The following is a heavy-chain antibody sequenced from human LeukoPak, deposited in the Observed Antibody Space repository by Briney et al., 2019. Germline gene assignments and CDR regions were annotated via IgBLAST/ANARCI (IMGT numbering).Heavy chain of an antibody. Sequence: PGGSLRLSCAASGFTFSSYWMHWVRQAPGKGLAWVSRINTDGSSTSYADSVKGRFTISRDNAKNTLYLQMNSLRAEDTAVYYCARAGDVDDAFDIWGQGTMVTVSS. CDR3: ARAGDVDDAFDI. CDR1: GFTFSSYW. D-gene: IGHD7-27*01. J-gene: IGHJ3*02. V-gene: IGHV3-74*01. CDR2: INTDGSST.